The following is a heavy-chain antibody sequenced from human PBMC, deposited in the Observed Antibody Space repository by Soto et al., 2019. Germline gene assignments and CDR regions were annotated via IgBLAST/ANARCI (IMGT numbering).Heavy chain of an antibody. D-gene: IGHD3-16*01. CDR2: IYNSGGS. J-gene: IGHJ4*02. CDR3: ARGDKNNDYYFDH. Sequence: QLQLQESGSGLVKPSQTLSLTCVVSGASIISGDYAWNWVRQPPGKGLEWLGYIYNSGGSYYNPSLKRRVTSSLARSKNHFSLRLDSVTAADTALYFCARGDKNNDYYFDHWGQGTLVTVTS. V-gene: IGHV4-30-2*01. CDR1: GASIISGDYA.